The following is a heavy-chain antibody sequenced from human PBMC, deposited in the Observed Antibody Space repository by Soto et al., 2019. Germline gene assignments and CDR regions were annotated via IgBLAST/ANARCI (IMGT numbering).Heavy chain of an antibody. D-gene: IGHD3-22*01. CDR3: ARRGVERGYDY. J-gene: IGHJ4*02. CDR2: IYYSGST. V-gene: IGHV4-39*01. Sequence: QLQLQESGPGLVKPSETLSLTCTVSGGSISSSSYYWGWIRQPPGKGLEWIGSIYYSGSTYYNPPLKSRVTISVDTSKNQFSLKLSSVTAADTAVYYCARRGVERGYDYWGQGTLVTVSS. CDR1: GGSISSSSYY.